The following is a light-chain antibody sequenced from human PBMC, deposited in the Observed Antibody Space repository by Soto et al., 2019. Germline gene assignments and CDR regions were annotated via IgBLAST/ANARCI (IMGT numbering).Light chain of an antibody. CDR2: AAS. J-gene: IGKJ1*01. V-gene: IGKV3-15*01. CDR1: QSVGNN. CDR3: QQYNNWPAGT. Sequence: EIVMTQSPATLSVSPGERATLSCRASQSVGNNLAWYQQKPGQAPRLLIHAASARATGIPASFSGSGSGTEFTLTISSLQSEDFAVYYCQQYNNWPAGTFGQGTKVEIK.